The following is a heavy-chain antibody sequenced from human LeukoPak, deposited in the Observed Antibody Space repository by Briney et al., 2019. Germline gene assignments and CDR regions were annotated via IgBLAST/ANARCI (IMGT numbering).Heavy chain of an antibody. CDR3: ARHMTVSGLRSTKGY. J-gene: IGHJ4*02. CDR2: INSDNGDT. V-gene: IGHV1-3*01. CDR1: GYSFTTFS. D-gene: IGHD6-19*01. Sequence: GASVKVSCKASGYSFTTFSIHWVRQAPGQSLEWMGRINSDNGDTEYSQRFQGRLTFTRDTSATTAYMELSSLTSEDTAVYYCARHMTVSGLRSTKGYWGQGTLVTVSS.